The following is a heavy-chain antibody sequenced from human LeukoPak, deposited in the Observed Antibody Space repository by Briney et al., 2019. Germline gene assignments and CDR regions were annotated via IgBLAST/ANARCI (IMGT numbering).Heavy chain of an antibody. V-gene: IGHV3-21*01. CDR1: GFTFSSYE. Sequence: GGSLRLSCAASGFTFSSYEMNWVRQAPGKGLEWVSSISSSSSYIYYADSVKGRFTISRDNAKNSLYLQMNSLRAEDTAVYYCARDDPSSSWYWNAFDIWGQGTMVTVSS. CDR2: ISSSSSYI. CDR3: ARDDPSSSWYWNAFDI. D-gene: IGHD6-13*01. J-gene: IGHJ3*02.